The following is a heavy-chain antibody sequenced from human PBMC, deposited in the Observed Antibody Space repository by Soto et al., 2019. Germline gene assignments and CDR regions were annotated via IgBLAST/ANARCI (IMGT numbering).Heavy chain of an antibody. CDR1: DGSFSGYC. Sequence: SETLSLTCAVYDGSFSGYCWSWIRQPPGKGLECIGEINHSGRTNYNPCLKSRVTISVDTSKSQFSLNLSSGTAADTAAYYCARGRNYYVFWSVYPHPLSYLTYGGQEPLAPSSS. V-gene: IGHV4-34*01. J-gene: IGHJ4*02. CDR2: INHSGRT. CDR3: ARGRNYYVFWSVYPHPLSYLTY. D-gene: IGHD3-3*01.